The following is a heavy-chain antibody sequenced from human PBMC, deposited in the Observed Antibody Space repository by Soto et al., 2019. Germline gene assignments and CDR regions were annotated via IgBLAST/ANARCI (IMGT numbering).Heavy chain of an antibody. CDR3: AVVLMVYAAQPFYAFDI. J-gene: IGHJ3*02. Sequence: GGSLRLSCAASGFTFSSYAMSWVRQAPGKGLEWVSAISGSGGSTYYADSVKGRFTISRDNSKNTLYLQMNSLRAEDTAVYYCAVVLMVYAAQPFYAFDIWGQGTMVTVSS. V-gene: IGHV3-23*01. CDR1: GFTFSSYA. CDR2: ISGSGGST. D-gene: IGHD2-8*01.